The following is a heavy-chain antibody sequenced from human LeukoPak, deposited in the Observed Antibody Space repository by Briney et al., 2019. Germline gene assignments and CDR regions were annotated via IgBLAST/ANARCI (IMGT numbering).Heavy chain of an antibody. Sequence: ASVKVSCKASGYTFTSYGISWVRQAPGQGLEWMGRIIPILGIANYAQKFQGRVTITADKSASTAYMELSSLRSEDTAVYYCAQLPEGNSNPYFDYWGQGTLVTVSS. CDR1: GYTFTSYG. D-gene: IGHD1-7*01. CDR3: AQLPEGNSNPYFDY. J-gene: IGHJ4*02. CDR2: IIPILGIA. V-gene: IGHV1-69*04.